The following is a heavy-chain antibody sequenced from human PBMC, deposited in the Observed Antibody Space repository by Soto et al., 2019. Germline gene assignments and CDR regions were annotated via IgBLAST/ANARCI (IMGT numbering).Heavy chain of an antibody. D-gene: IGHD3-10*01. CDR1: GCTFHKYG. CDR3: VRDLLWFGESSWDDTFDS. CDR2: IGAYNGDT. V-gene: IGHV1-18*04. Sequence: GSVKVSFQGSGCTFHKYGLNWVRQAPGQGLEWMGWIGAYNGDTNYAQILRGRVTLTTDTSTSTVYMELRSLREDDTATYYCVRDLLWFGESSWDDTFDSWGQGTMVTVSS. J-gene: IGHJ3*02.